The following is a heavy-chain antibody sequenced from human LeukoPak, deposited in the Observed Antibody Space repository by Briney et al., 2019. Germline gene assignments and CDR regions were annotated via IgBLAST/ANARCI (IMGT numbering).Heavy chain of an antibody. J-gene: IGHJ3*02. CDR1: GFTFSSYS. D-gene: IGHD2-21*02. V-gene: IGHV3-21*01. CDR3: ASGHIVVVTASGAFDI. CDR2: ISSSSSYI. Sequence: GGSLRLSCAASGFTFSSYSMNWVRQAPGKGLEWVSSISSSSSYIYYADSVKGRFTISRDNAKNSLYLQMNSLRAEDTAVYYCASGHIVVVTASGAFDIWGQGTMVTVSS.